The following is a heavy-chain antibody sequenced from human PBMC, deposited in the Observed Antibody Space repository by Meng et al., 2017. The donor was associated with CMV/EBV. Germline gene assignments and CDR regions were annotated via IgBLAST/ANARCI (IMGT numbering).Heavy chain of an antibody. CDR3: ARDRSRSYLGFDP. J-gene: IGHJ5*02. V-gene: IGHV3-21*01. CDR2: ISSSSSYI. CDR1: GFTFSSYS. Sequence: GESLKISCAASGFTFSSYSMNWVRQAPGKGLEWVSSISSSSSYIYYADSVKGRFTISRDNAKNSLYLQMNSLRAEDTAVYYCARDRSRSYLGFDPWGQGTLVTVSS. D-gene: IGHD1-26*01.